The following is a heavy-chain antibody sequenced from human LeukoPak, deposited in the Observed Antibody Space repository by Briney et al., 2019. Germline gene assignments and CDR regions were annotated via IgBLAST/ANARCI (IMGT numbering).Heavy chain of an antibody. CDR3: AHRPGGIAARPFDY. CDR1: GFSLSTSGVG. J-gene: IGHJ4*02. V-gene: IGHV2-5*02. D-gene: IGHD6-6*01. Sequence: SGPTLVIPTQTLTLTCTFSGFSLSTSGVGVGWIRQPPGKALEWLALIYWDDDKRYSPSLKSRLTITKDTSKNQVVLTMTNMDPVDTATYYCAHRPGGIAARPFDYWGQGTLVTVSS. CDR2: IYWDDDK.